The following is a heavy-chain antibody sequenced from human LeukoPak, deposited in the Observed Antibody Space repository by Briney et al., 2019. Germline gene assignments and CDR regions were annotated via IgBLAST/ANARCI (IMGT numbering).Heavy chain of an antibody. Sequence: ASVKVSCKASGYTFTSYGISWVRQAPGQGLEWMGWVSAYNVNTNYAQKLQGRVTMTPDTSRSTAYMELRSLRSDDTAVYYCARDLGHDYGDYYVDFWGQGTLVTVSS. CDR2: VSAYNVNT. D-gene: IGHD4-17*01. J-gene: IGHJ4*02. CDR1: GYTFTSYG. V-gene: IGHV1-18*04. CDR3: ARDLGHDYGDYYVDF.